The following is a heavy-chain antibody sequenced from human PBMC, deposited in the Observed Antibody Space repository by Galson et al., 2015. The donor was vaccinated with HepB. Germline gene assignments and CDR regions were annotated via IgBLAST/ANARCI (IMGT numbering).Heavy chain of an antibody. V-gene: IGHV6-1*01. D-gene: IGHD4-11*01. Sequence: CAISGDSVSSNSAVWNWIRQSPSRGLEWLGRTYYRSKWYNDYAVSVKSRMTINPDKSKNQFSLQLNSVTPEDTAVYYCARDGWKLQSFDIWGQGTMITVSS. CDR2: TYYRSKWYN. CDR3: ARDGWKLQSFDI. CDR1: GDSVSSNSAV. J-gene: IGHJ3*02.